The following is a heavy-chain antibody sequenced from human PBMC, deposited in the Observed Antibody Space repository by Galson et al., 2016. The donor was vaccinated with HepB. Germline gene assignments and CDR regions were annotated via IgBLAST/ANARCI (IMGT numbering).Heavy chain of an antibody. J-gene: IGHJ4*02. CDR1: GYTFTTNG. V-gene: IGHV1-18*04. CDR2: ISAHNGDT. CDR3: ARDRDRSLDY. Sequence: SVKVSCKASGYTFTTNGISWVRQAPGQGLEWVAWISAHNGDTNPAQKFQGRVTLTTDTSTRTAYMELRSLTSEDTAVYYCARDRDRSLDYWGQGTLVTVSS. D-gene: IGHD5-24*01.